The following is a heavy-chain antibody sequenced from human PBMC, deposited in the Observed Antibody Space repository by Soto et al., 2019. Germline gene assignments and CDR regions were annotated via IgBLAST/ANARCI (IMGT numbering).Heavy chain of an antibody. J-gene: IGHJ6*02. V-gene: IGHV4-31*03. CDR3: ARDGPYYGSANYYYGMDG. CDR2: ISYTGST. CDR1: GGSISSGTYY. Sequence: QVQLQESGPGLVKPSQTLSLTCTVSGGSISSGTYYWTWIRQHPGEGLQWIGYISYTGSTHYNPSLQSRVTISVDTSKNQFSLKLNSVTAADTAVYYCARDGPYYGSANYYYGMDGWGQGTTVTVSS. D-gene: IGHD3-10*01.